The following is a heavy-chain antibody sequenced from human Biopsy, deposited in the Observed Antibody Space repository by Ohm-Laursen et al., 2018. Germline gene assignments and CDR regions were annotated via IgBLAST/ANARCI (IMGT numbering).Heavy chain of an antibody. V-gene: IGHV4-59*01. CDR2: IYYSGST. CDR3: ARATNSTGWPYYYFYGIDV. J-gene: IGHJ6*02. CDR1: GGSISSDY. D-gene: IGHD2/OR15-2a*01. Sequence: TLSLTCTVSGGSISSDYWSWIRQTPGKGLEGIGYIYYSGSTNYNPSLKSRVTISVDTSKNQFSLRLNSVTAADTAVYYCARATNSTGWPYYYFYGIDVWGQGTTVTVPS.